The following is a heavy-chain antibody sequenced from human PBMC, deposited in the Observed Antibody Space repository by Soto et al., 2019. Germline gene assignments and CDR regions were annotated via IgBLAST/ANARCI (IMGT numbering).Heavy chain of an antibody. D-gene: IGHD2-8*02. J-gene: IGHJ4*02. CDR3: ARQYTVGLCDY. Sequence: GASVKVSCKASGYRFSDYDIHWVRQAPGQRLEWMGWSNAGNGDPKYSQKFQGRLTVTMDTSANTAHMELSSLRPEDTAVYYCARQYTVGLCDYWGRGTLVTVSS. V-gene: IGHV1-3*01. CDR1: GYRFSDYD. CDR2: SNAGNGDP.